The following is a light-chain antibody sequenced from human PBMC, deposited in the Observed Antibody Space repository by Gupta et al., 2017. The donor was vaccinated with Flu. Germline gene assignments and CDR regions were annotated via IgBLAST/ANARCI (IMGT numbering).Light chain of an antibody. J-gene: IGLJ3*02. Sequence: QSALTQPASVSGSPGQSITISCPGTNSDVGGYNYVSWYQQHPGESPKLIIYEVTNRPSGVSNRFSGSKSANTASLTISGLQAEDEADYYCTSFTSGSTWVFGGGTKLTVL. V-gene: IGLV2-14*01. CDR2: EVT. CDR3: TSFTSGSTWV. CDR1: NSDVGGYNY.